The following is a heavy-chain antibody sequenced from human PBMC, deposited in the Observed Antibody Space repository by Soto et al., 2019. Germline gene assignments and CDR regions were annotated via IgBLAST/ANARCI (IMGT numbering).Heavy chain of an antibody. D-gene: IGHD5-18*01. CDR3: ARGIQYKYGMDV. CDR1: GFTFTNYW. CDR2: IDGDGSTT. Sequence: EVQLVESGGDLVQPGGSLRLSCAASGFTFTNYWIHWVRQAPGKGLVWVSRIDGDGSTTNYVDSVKGRFTISRDNAKNTVYMQMNSLRAEDTALYYCARGIQYKYGMDVWGQGTTVTVSS. J-gene: IGHJ6*02. V-gene: IGHV3-74*01.